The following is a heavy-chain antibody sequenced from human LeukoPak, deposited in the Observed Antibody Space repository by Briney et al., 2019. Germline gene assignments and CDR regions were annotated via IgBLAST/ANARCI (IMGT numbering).Heavy chain of an antibody. J-gene: IGHJ4*02. CDR2: ISSSSSYI. D-gene: IGHD2-15*01. CDR1: GFTFSSYS. V-gene: IGHV3-21*01. Sequence: GGSLRLSCAASGFTFSSYSMNWVLQAAGKGLEWVSSISSSSSYIYYADSVKGRFTISRDNAKNSLYLQMNSLRAEDTAVYYCARDATDYCSGGSCYVYWGQGTLVTVSS. CDR3: ARDATDYCSGGSCYVY.